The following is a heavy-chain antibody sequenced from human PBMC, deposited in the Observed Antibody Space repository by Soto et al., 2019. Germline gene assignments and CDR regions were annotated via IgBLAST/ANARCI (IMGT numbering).Heavy chain of an antibody. CDR2: ISYDGSNK. V-gene: IGHV3-30*18. CDR3: AKDSPFSYGMDV. D-gene: IGHD3-3*02. J-gene: IGHJ6*02. Sequence: LRLSCAASGFTFSSYGMHWVRQAPGKGLEWVAVISYDGSNKYYADSVKGRFTISRDNSKNTLYLQMNSLRAEDTAVYYCAKDSPFSYGMDVWGQGTTVTVSS. CDR1: GFTFSSYG.